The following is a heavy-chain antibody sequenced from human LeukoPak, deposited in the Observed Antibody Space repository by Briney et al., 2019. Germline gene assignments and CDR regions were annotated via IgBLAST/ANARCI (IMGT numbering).Heavy chain of an antibody. J-gene: IGHJ4*02. D-gene: IGHD2-15*01. CDR3: ARETSTQCSGGSCFFDY. Sequence: GGSLRLSCAASGFSVSSNYMSWVRQAPGKGLEWVSVFYSGGSTYYADSVKGRFTISRDTSKNTLYLQMYSLRVEDTAVYYCARETSTQCSGGSCFFDYWGQGTLVTVSS. V-gene: IGHV3-66*02. CDR1: GFSVSSNY. CDR2: FYSGGST.